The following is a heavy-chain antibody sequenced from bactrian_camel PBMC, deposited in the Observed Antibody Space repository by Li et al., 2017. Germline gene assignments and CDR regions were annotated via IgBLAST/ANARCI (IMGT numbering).Heavy chain of an antibody. CDR2: TGTADGDP. J-gene: IGHJ4*01. Sequence: HVQLVESGGGSVQAGGSLRLSCVVSGDTASSLCMGWYRQAPGKEREGVASTGTADGDPYYAPSVVGRFTISQDNAKNALYLEMNSLRPEDSAMYYCAAFPAFRYDCYSGHPTFNYQGQGTQVTVS. CDR1: GDTASSLC. V-gene: IGHV3S33*01. CDR3: AAFPAFRYDCYSGHPTFNY. D-gene: IGHD3*01.